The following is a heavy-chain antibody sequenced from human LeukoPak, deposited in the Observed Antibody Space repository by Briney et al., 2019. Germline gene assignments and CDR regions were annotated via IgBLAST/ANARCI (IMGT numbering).Heavy chain of an antibody. J-gene: IGHJ4*02. D-gene: IGHD4-17*01. V-gene: IGHV3-23*01. CDR3: AKRKETVTSYYFDY. Sequence: QPGGSLRLXCAASGFTYSSYAMRWVRQAPGKGLEWVSAISGSGGSTYYADSVKGRFTISRDNSKNTLYLQMNSLRAEDTAVYYCAKRKETVTSYYFDYWGQGTLVTVSS. CDR1: GFTYSSYA. CDR2: ISGSGGST.